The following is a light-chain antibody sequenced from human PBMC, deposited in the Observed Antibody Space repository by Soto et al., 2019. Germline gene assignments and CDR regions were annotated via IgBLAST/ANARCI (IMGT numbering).Light chain of an antibody. Sequence: IVLTQSPGTLYLSPGERATLSCRASQSVSSSYLAWYQQKPGQAPRLLIYGASSRATGIPDRFSGSGSGTDFTLTISRLEPEDFAVYYCQQYGSSPLTFGGGTK. CDR3: QQYGSSPLT. CDR2: GAS. CDR1: QSVSSSY. V-gene: IGKV3-20*01. J-gene: IGKJ4*01.